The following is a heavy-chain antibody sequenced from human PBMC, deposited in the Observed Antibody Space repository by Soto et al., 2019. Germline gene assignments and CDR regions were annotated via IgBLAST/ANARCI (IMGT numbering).Heavy chain of an antibody. CDR2: ISAYNGNT. CDR3: ARTSYVRGSYRSDDAFDI. CDR1: GYTFTSYG. D-gene: IGHD3-16*02. Sequence: QVQLVQSGAEVKKPGASVKVSCKASGYTFTSYGIIWVRQAPGQGLEWMGWISAYNGNTNYAQKLQGRVTMTTDRSTSTAYMELRSVRSDDTAVYYCARTSYVRGSYRSDDAFDIWGQGTMVTVSS. V-gene: IGHV1-18*01. J-gene: IGHJ3*02.